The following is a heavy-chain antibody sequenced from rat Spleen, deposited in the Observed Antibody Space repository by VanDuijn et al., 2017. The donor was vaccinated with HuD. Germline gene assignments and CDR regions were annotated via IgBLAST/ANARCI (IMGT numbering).Heavy chain of an antibody. CDR2: IWTGGST. V-gene: IGHV2-43*01. CDR1: GFSLTSYH. Sequence: QVQLKESGPGLVQPSQTLSLTCTVSGFSLTSYHVSWVRQPPGKGLEWMGVIWTGGSTAYNSLLKSRLSISRDTSKSQVFLKMNSLQTEDPGTYYCTRGPNWDYYVMDAWGHGASVTVSS. CDR3: TRGPNWDYYVMDA. D-gene: IGHD5-1*01. J-gene: IGHJ4*01.